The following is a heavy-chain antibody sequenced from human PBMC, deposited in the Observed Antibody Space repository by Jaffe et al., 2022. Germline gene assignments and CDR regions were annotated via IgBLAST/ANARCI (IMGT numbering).Heavy chain of an antibody. CDR3: AKAVEHEYGDYGYFDY. CDR1: GFTFSSYG. CDR2: IRYDGSNK. D-gene: IGHD4-17*01. J-gene: IGHJ4*02. V-gene: IGHV3-30*02. Sequence: QVQLVESGGGVVQPGGSLRLSCAASGFTFSSYGMHWVRQAPGKGLEWVAFIRYDGSNKYYADSVKGRFTISRDNSKNTLYLQMNSLRAEDTAVYYCAKAVEHEYGDYGYFDYWGQGTLVTVSS.